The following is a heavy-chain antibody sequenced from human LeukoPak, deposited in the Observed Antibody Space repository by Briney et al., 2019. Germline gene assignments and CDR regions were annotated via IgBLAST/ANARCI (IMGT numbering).Heavy chain of an antibody. V-gene: IGHV3-48*03. Sequence: PGGSLRLSCAASGFTFSSYEMNWVRQAPGKGLEWVSYISSSGSTIYYADSVKGRFTISRDNAKNSLYLQMNSLRAEATAVYYCARSPYCSGGSCYGPDAFDIWGQGTMVTVSS. CDR3: ARSPYCSGGSCYGPDAFDI. J-gene: IGHJ3*02. D-gene: IGHD2-15*01. CDR1: GFTFSSYE. CDR2: ISSSGSTI.